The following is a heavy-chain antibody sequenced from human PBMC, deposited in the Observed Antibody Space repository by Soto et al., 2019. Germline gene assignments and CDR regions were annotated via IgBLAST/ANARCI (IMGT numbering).Heavy chain of an antibody. CDR1: GFFFSTYG. J-gene: IGHJ6*02. Sequence: QVQLVESGGGVVQTGRSLRLSCAASGFFFSTYGMHWVRQAPGKGLEWVAVTSYDGSYNYYADSVKGRFTISGDNSKNTLYLQMNSLRGEDTGLYFCAKVSSARGFSYFGMDVWGQGTTVTVSS. V-gene: IGHV3-30*18. D-gene: IGHD6-6*01. CDR2: TSYDGSYN. CDR3: AKVSSARGFSYFGMDV.